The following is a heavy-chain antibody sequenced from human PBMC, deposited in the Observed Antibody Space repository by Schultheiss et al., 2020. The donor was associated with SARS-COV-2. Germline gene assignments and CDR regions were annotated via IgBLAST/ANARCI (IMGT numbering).Heavy chain of an antibody. CDR1: GYTVTSYY. Sequence: ASVKVSCKASGYTVTSYYMHWVRQAPGQGLEWMGIINPSGGSTSYAQKFQGRVTMTRDTSTSTVYMELSSLRSEDTAVYYCARSYGGNSWYYYYGMDVWGKGTTVTVAS. J-gene: IGHJ6*04. CDR3: ARSYGGNSWYYYYGMDV. CDR2: INPSGGST. D-gene: IGHD4-23*01. V-gene: IGHV1-46*01.